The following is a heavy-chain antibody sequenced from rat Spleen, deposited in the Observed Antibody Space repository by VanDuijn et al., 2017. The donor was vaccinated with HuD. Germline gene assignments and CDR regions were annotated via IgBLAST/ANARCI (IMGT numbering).Heavy chain of an antibody. Sequence: EVHLVESGGGLVQLGRSMKLSCAASGLSFSNYDMAWVRQAPTKGLEWVASITNASGGTHYPDSVKGRFTISRDTAQNTLYLQMDSLRSEDTATYYCTTGDYGYTRLFAYWGQGTLVTVSS. J-gene: IGHJ3*01. D-gene: IGHD1-9*01. CDR3: TTGDYGYTRLFAY. CDR2: ITNASGGT. V-gene: IGHV5-27*01. CDR1: GLSFSNYD.